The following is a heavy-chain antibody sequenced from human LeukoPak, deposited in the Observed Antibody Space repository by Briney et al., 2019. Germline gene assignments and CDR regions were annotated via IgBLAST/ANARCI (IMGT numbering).Heavy chain of an antibody. CDR2: ISGSGGST. CDR1: GFTFSSYA. D-gene: IGHD6-19*01. J-gene: IGHJ4*02. V-gene: IGHV3-23*01. Sequence: GGSLRLSCAASGFTFSSYAMSWVRQAPGKGLEWVSAISGSGGSTYYADSVKGRFTISRDNSKNTLYLQMNSLRAEDTAVYYCARDLVAVAGSDGIDYWGQGTLVTVSS. CDR3: ARDLVAVAGSDGIDY.